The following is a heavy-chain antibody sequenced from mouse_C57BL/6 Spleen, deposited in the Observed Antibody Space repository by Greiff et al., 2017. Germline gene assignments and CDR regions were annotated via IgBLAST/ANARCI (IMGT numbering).Heavy chain of an antibody. CDR3: ARRIYYYGRSYSNYYAMDY. Sequence: EVQLVESGGGLVKPGGSLKLSCAASGFTFSDYGMHWVRQAPEQGLEWVAYISSGSSTIYYADTVKGRFTISRDNAKNTLFLQMTSLRSEDTAMYYCARRIYYYGRSYSNYYAMDYWGQGTSVTVSS. D-gene: IGHD1-1*01. V-gene: IGHV5-17*01. CDR2: ISSGSSTI. J-gene: IGHJ4*01. CDR1: GFTFSDYG.